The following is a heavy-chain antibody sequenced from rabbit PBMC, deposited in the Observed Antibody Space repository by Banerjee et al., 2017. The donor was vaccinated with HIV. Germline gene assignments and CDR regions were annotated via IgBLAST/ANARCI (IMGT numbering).Heavy chain of an antibody. CDR3: ARDGASSSGYHNYFNL. D-gene: IGHD1-1*01. CDR2: IAAGSTYT. V-gene: IGHV1S40*01. J-gene: IGHJ4*01. CDR1: GFSFSSGYY. Sequence: QSLEESGGDLVKPGASLTLTCTVSGFSFSSGYYMCWVRQAPGKGLEWIACIAAGSTYTAYASWVNGRFTISLDNAQNTVFLQMTSLTAADTATYFCARDGASSSGYHNYFNLWGPGTLVTVS.